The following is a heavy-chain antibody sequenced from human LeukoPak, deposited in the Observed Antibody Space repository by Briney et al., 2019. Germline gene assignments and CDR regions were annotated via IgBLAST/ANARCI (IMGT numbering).Heavy chain of an antibody. CDR1: GCTFSSYA. D-gene: IGHD1-1*01. CDR2: SSSNGGST. Sequence: GGSLRLSCSASGCTFSSYAMHWVRQAAGKGLEDVSASSSNGGSTYYADSVKGRFTISRDNYKNTLYLQMSSLRAADTAVYYCVKSVTTGTGGAFDIWGQGTMVTVSS. V-gene: IGHV3-64D*06. J-gene: IGHJ3*02. CDR3: VKSVTTGTGGAFDI.